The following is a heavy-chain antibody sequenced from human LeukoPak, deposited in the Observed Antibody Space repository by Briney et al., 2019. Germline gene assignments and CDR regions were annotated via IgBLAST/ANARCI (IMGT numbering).Heavy chain of an antibody. CDR1: GGSISSSSYY. CDR2: IYYSGST. V-gene: IGHV4-39*01. CDR3: ARNPHAATIDY. J-gene: IGHJ4*02. D-gene: IGHD5-24*01. Sequence: PSETLSLTCTVSGGSISSSSYYWGWIRQPPGKGLEWIGSIYYSGSTYCNPSLKSRVTISVDTSKNQFSLKLSSVTAADTAVYYCARNPHAATIDYWGQGTLVTVSS.